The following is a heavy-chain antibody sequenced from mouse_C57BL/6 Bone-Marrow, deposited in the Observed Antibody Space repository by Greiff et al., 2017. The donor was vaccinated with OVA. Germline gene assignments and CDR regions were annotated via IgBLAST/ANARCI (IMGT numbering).Heavy chain of an antibody. J-gene: IGHJ4*01. CDR2: IDPANGNT. CDR1: GFTIKNTY. D-gene: IGHD3-2*02. CDR3: ARRRQRRCYAMDY. Sequence: VQLQQSVAELVRPGASVKLSCTASGFTIKNTYMHWVKQRPEQGLEWIGRIDPANGNTKYAPKFQGKATMTADTSSNTAYLQLSSLTSEDTAIYYVARRRQRRCYAMDYWGQGTSVTVSS. V-gene: IGHV14-3*01.